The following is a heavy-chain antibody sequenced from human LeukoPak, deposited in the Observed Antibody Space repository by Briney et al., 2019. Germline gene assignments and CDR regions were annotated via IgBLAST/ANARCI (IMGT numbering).Heavy chain of an antibody. Sequence: GGSLRLSCTASGFSLTAYSMNWVRQAPGKGLEWVSTMSSSSSSSYIYYADSVKGRFTISRDNAKNSLYLQMNSLRAEDTAVYYCARDPGYCSGGSCQYYYYYYMDVWGKGTTVTVSS. J-gene: IGHJ6*03. D-gene: IGHD2-15*01. CDR3: ARDPGYCSGGSCQYYYYYYMDV. CDR2: MSSSSSSSYI. CDR1: GFSLTAYS. V-gene: IGHV3-21*01.